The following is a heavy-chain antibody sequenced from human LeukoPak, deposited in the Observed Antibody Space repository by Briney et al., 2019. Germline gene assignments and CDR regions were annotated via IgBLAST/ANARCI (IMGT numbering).Heavy chain of an antibody. CDR3: VRGNFGPAQWFDP. CDR1: GFTSDDYA. V-gene: IGHV3-9*02. J-gene: IGHJ5*02. CDR2: ISWNSGST. D-gene: IGHD3/OR15-3a*01. Sequence: GRSLRLSSAASGFTSDDYAMHWVPQIPRKGLEWVSGISWNSGSTGYAGSVKGRFTMSRDNTKNSLYLQMNSLTPDDTALYYCVRGNFGPAQWFDPWGQGTLVTVSS.